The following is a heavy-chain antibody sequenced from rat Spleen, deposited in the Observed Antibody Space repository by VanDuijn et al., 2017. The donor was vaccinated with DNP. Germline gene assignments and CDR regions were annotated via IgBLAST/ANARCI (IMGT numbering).Heavy chain of an antibody. CDR2: ISFNGGST. CDR1: GFTFSDYN. Sequence: EVQLVESGGGLVQPGGSMKLSCAASGFTFSDYNMAWVLQAPTKGLEWVASISFNGGSTYYRDFVKGRFTISRDNAKSTLYLQMDSLRSEDTATYYCTTDGYFDFWGPGTMVTVSS. J-gene: IGHJ1*01. CDR3: TTDGYFDF. V-gene: IGHV5-20*01.